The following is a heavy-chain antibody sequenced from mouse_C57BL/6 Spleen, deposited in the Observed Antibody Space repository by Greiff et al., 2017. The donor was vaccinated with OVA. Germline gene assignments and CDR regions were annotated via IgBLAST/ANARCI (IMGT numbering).Heavy chain of an antibody. D-gene: IGHD1-1*01. CDR3: ARAYYGSIPFAY. J-gene: IGHJ3*01. Sequence: QVHVKQSGAELVKPGASVKLSCKASGYTFTSYWMHWVKQRPGQGLEWIGMIHPNSGSTNYNEKFKSKATLTVDKSSSTAYMQLSSLTSEDSAVYYCARAYYGSIPFAYWGQGTLVTVSA. V-gene: IGHV1-64*01. CDR1: GYTFTSYW. CDR2: IHPNSGST.